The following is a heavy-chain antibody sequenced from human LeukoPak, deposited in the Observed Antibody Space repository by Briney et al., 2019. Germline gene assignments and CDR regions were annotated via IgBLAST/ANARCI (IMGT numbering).Heavy chain of an antibody. CDR2: INPAGSVT. CDR3: SRDFVGAEDY. D-gene: IGHD3-16*01. J-gene: IGHJ4*02. CDR1: GFTFSSYS. Sequence: GGSLRLSCAASGFTFSSYSMNWVRQAPGKGPEWVSRINPAGSVTNHADSVRGRFTISRDTATNTLYLEMNSLRAEDTAVYYCSRDFVGAEDYWGQGTLVTVSS. V-gene: IGHV3-74*01.